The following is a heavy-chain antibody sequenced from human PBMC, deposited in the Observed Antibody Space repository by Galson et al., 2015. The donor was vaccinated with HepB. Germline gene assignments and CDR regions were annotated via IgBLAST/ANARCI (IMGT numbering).Heavy chain of an antibody. Sequence: SVKVSCKASGYTFTSYGISWVRQAPGQGLEWMGWISAYNGNTNYAQKLQGRVTMTTDTSTSTAYMELRSLRSDDTAVYYCARGARTTVTTPYYYYYMDVWGKGTTVTVSS. J-gene: IGHJ6*03. CDR1: GYTFTSYG. D-gene: IGHD4-17*01. V-gene: IGHV1-18*01. CDR2: ISAYNGNT. CDR3: ARGARTTVTTPYYYYYMDV.